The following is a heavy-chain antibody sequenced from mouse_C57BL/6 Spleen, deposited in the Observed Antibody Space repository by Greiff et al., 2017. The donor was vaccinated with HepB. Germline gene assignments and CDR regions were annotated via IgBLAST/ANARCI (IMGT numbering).Heavy chain of an antibody. D-gene: IGHD1-1*01. CDR1: GYTFTSYW. J-gene: IGHJ3*01. CDR3: ARPYGSSSWFAY. Sequence: QVHVKQPGAELVKPGASVKLSCKASGYTFTSYWMHWVKQRPGQGLEWIGMIHPNSGSTNYNEKFKSKATLTVDKSSSTAYMQLSSLTSEDSAVYYCARPYGSSSWFAYWGQGTLVTVSA. V-gene: IGHV1-64*01. CDR2: IHPNSGST.